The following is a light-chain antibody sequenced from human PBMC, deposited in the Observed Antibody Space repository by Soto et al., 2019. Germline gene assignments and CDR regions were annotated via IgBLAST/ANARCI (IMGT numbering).Light chain of an antibody. CDR3: KKYGRSHSN. CDR2: GAN. V-gene: IGKV3-20*01. CDR1: QSVSIL. Sequence: EILMTHSPATLSVSPVERAKLSCSASQSVSILLAWYQQKPGQAHRLLIHGANTRATGIKDRFSGSGSGTDFTLTIRRMEPEDFAVYYCKKYGRSHSNFGKGKRLEIK. J-gene: IGKJ5*01.